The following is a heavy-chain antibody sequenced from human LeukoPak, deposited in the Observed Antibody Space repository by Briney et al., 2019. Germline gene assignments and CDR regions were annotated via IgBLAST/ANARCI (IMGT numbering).Heavy chain of an antibody. CDR2: IYPGDSDT. Sequence: GESPKISCQGSGYTFSGYWIAWVRQMPGKGLELMGIIYPGDSDTRYSPSFEGQVTISADKSISTAYLQWSSLKASDTAMYYCARLPRGYCRGGSCYDWFDPWGQGTLVTVSS. V-gene: IGHV5-51*01. J-gene: IGHJ5*02. CDR1: GYTFSGYW. CDR3: ARLPRGYCRGGSCYDWFDP. D-gene: IGHD2-15*01.